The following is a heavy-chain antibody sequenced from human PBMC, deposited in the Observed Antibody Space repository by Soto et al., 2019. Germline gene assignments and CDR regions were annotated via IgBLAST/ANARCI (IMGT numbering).Heavy chain of an antibody. V-gene: IGHV1-8*01. CDR1: GYTFTSHD. Sequence: ASVKGYCKASGYTFTSHDINWVRQATGQGLEWMGWMNPNSGNTGYAQKFQGRVTMTRNTSISTAYMELSSLRSEDTAVYYCATVTFWRRSRSPDYSCQGTLLT. J-gene: IGHJ4*02. D-gene: IGHD3-16*02. CDR2: MNPNSGNT. CDR3: ATVTFWRRSRSPDY.